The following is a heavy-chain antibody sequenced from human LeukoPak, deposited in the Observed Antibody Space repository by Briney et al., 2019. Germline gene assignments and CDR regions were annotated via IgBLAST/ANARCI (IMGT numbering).Heavy chain of an antibody. CDR2: VRDNGEN. J-gene: IGHJ3*02. D-gene: IGHD5-18*01. CDR3: ARQPANTAAFDI. CDR1: GGSINAYY. V-gene: IGHV4-59*08. Sequence: PSETLSLTCTVSGGSINAYYWSWIRQPPGKGLEWIACVRDNGENNYNPSLKSRVAISVDTANNQISLRLNFVTAADTAIYYCARQPANTAAFDIWGLGTMVTVSS.